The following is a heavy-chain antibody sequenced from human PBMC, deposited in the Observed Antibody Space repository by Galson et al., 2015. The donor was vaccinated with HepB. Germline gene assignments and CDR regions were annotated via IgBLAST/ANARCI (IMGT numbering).Heavy chain of an antibody. J-gene: IGHJ2*01. D-gene: IGHD4-23*01. Sequence: SLRLSCAASGFTFGDYAMSWFRQAPGKGLEWVGFIRGKAYGGTTEYAASVKGRFTISRDDSKSIAYLQMNSLKTEDTAVYYCTRYKTTVVSFFVGDWGWYFDLWGRGTLVTVSS. CDR2: IRGKAYGGTT. CDR1: GFTFGDYA. V-gene: IGHV3-49*03. CDR3: TRYKTTVVSFFVGDWGWYFDL.